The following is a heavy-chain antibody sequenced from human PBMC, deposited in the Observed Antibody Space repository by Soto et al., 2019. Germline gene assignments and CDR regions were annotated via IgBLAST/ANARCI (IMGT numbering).Heavy chain of an antibody. CDR3: ARGRRYYDILTGSPDYYYGMDV. CDR2: IYYSGST. Sequence: SETLSLTWTVSGGSISSGDYYWSWIRKPPGKGLEWIGYIYYSGSTNYNPSLKSRVTISVDTSKNQFSLKLSSVTAADTAVYYCARGRRYYDILTGSPDYYYGMDVWGQGTTVTVSS. V-gene: IGHV4-30-4*01. J-gene: IGHJ6*02. CDR1: GGSISSGDYY. D-gene: IGHD3-9*01.